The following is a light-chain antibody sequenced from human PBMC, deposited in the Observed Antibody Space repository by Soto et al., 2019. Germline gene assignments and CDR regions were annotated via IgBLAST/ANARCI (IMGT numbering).Light chain of an antibody. CDR1: LGVNPG. CDR2: LAS. J-gene: IGKJ1*01. CDR3: HRRQSWPRT. Sequence: EIVLTPSPATLSSFPGDRVTLSCRTWLGVNPGLGLYQHTPRQAHGLLNYLASTRAAGVPARSGGSGSGTYFTLTISNVEPEDFAVYYCHRRQSWPRTFGQVTKLDIK. V-gene: IGKV3-11*01.